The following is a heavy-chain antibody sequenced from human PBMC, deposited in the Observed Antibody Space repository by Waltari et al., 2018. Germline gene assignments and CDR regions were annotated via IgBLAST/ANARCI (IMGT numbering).Heavy chain of an antibody. CDR1: GGSISSSSYY. J-gene: IGHJ4*02. D-gene: IGHD3-16*01. V-gene: IGHV4-39*07. CDR2: IYYSGST. CDR3: ARGTVGGVRYYFDY. Sequence: QLQLQESGPGLVKPSETLSLTCTVSGGSISSSSYYWGWIRQPPGKGLEWIGSIYYSGSTYYNPSLKSRVTISVDTSKNQFSLKLSSVTAADTAVYYCARGTVGGVRYYFDYWGQGTLVTVSS.